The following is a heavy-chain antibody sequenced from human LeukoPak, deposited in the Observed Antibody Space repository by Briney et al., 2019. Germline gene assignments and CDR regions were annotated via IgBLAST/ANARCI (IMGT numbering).Heavy chain of an antibody. CDR3: TKGGPPTGAAPRPWDFNY. CDR2: ISYDGSNK. V-gene: IGHV3-30*18. D-gene: IGHD1-26*01. Sequence: GALRLSCSASGFTFSTYGMHWVRQAPGKGLEWVAVISYDGSNKYYADSVKGRFTISRDNSKNTLYLQMNSLRAEDTAVYYCTKGGPPTGAAPRPWDFNYWGQGALVTVSS. CDR1: GFTFSTYG. J-gene: IGHJ4*02.